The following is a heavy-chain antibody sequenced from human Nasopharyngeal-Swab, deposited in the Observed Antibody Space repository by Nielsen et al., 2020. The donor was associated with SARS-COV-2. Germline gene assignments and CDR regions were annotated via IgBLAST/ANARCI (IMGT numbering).Heavy chain of an antibody. CDR3: ASGVYSGFGYYYYGMDV. V-gene: IGHV4-4*02. D-gene: IGHD5-12*01. CDR2: IYHSGST. J-gene: IGHJ6*02. Sequence: VRQAPGKGLEWIGEIYHSGSTNYNPSLKSRVTISVDTSKNQFSLKLSSVTAADTAVYYCASGVYSGFGYYYYGMDVWGQGTTVTVSS.